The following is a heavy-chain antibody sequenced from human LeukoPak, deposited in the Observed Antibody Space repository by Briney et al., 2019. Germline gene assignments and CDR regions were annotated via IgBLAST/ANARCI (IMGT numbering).Heavy chain of an antibody. Sequence: ASVKVSCKASGYTFTSYGISWVRQAPGQGLEWMGRIIPILGIANYAQKFQGRVTITADKSTSTAYMELSSLRSEDTAVYYCARDRQVGATTYGAFDIWGQGTMVTVSS. J-gene: IGHJ3*02. CDR3: ARDRQVGATTYGAFDI. D-gene: IGHD1-26*01. V-gene: IGHV1-69*04. CDR2: IIPILGIA. CDR1: GYTFTSYG.